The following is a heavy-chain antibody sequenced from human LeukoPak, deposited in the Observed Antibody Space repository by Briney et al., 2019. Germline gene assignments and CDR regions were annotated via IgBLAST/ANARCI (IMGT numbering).Heavy chain of an antibody. D-gene: IGHD2-2*01. CDR1: GYSFTSYW. J-gene: IGHJ4*02. V-gene: IGHV5-51*01. CDR2: IYPGDSDT. CDR3: ARGSAQPVFHY. Sequence: GESVKISCKGSGYSFTSYWIGWVRQMPGKGLEWMGIIYPGDSDTRYSPSFQGQVTISADKSISTAYLQRSSLKASDTAMYYCARGSAQPVFHYWAQGTLVTVSS.